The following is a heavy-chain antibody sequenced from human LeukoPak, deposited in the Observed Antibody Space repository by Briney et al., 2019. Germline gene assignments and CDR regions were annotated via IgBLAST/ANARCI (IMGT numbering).Heavy chain of an antibody. Sequence: GASVNVSCKASGGTFSSYAISWVRQAPGQGLEWMGGIIPIFGTANYAQKFQGRVTITADESTSTAYMELSSLRSEDTAVYYCASLGVPALYGMDVWGQGTTVTVS. J-gene: IGHJ6*02. CDR2: IIPIFGTA. D-gene: IGHD2-2*01. CDR3: ASLGVPALYGMDV. V-gene: IGHV1-69*13. CDR1: GGTFSSYA.